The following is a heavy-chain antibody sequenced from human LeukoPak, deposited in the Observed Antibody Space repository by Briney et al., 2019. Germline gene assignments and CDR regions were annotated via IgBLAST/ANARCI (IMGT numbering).Heavy chain of an antibody. D-gene: IGHD5-18*01. J-gene: IGHJ4*02. Sequence: ASVKVSCKASGYTFTGYYMHWVRQAPGQGLEWMGWINPNSGGTNYAQKFQGRVTMTRDTSISTAYMELSRLRSDDTAVYYCARDARIGDTAMVNWGQGTLVTVSS. CDR1: GYTFTGYY. CDR2: INPNSGGT. V-gene: IGHV1-2*02. CDR3: ARDARIGDTAMVN.